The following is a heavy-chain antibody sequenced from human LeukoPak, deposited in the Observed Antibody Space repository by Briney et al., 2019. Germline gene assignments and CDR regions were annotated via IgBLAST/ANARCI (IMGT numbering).Heavy chain of an antibody. J-gene: IGHJ4*02. D-gene: IGHD3-10*01. CDR3: TTDPGRGVRGY. CDR1: GFTFPNAW. V-gene: IGHV3-15*01. Sequence: GGSLRLSCAASGFTFPNAWVNWVRQAPGKGLEWVGHIKSIGNGGTIDYASPVKGRFTISGDDSKNTVYLQMNSLEIEDTAVYFCTTDPGRGVRGYWGQGTLVTVSS. CDR2: IKSIGNGGTI.